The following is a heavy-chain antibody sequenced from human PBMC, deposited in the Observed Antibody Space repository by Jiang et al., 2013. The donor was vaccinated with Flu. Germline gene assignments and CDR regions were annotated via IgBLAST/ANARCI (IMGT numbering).Heavy chain of an antibody. Sequence: RQMPGKGWSGWGSFILVTLIPDTARPSQGQVTISADKSISTAYLQWSSLKASDTAMYYCARQGVGGFNWFDPWGQGTLVTVSS. J-gene: IGHJ5*02. CDR2: FILVTLIP. V-gene: IGHV5-51*01. CDR3: ARQGVGGFNWFDP.